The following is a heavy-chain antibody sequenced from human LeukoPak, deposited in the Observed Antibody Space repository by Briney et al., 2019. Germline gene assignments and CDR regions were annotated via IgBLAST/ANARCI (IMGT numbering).Heavy chain of an antibody. CDR3: ARDKNDSSGYYYGY. J-gene: IGHJ4*02. D-gene: IGHD3-22*01. CDR2: ISSSSTTI. CDR1: GFNVSSYS. Sequence: GGSLRLSCAASGFNVSSYSMNWVRQAPGKGLEWVSYISSSSTTIYYADPVKGRFTISRDNAKNSLYLQMNSLRAEDTAVYYCARDKNDSSGYYYGYWGQGTLVTVSS. V-gene: IGHV3-48*01.